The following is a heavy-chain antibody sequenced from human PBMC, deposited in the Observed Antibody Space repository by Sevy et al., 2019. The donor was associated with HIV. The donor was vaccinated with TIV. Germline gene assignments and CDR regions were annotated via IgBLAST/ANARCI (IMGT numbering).Heavy chain of an antibody. CDR3: ARCSSISCAGLDY. CDR1: GYSFTSNW. J-gene: IGHJ4*02. CDR2: MYPGDSDT. Sequence: GESLKISCKGSGYSFTSNWIGWVRQMPGKGLEWMGIMYPGDSDTRYSPSFQGQVTISADKSISTAYLQWSSLKASDTAMYYCARCSSISCAGLDYWGQGTLVTVSS. D-gene: IGHD2-2*01. V-gene: IGHV5-51*01.